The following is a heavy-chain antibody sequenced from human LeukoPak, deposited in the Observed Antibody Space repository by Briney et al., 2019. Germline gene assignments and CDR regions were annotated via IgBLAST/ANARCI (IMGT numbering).Heavy chain of an antibody. V-gene: IGHV4-61*02. J-gene: IGHJ4*02. CDR1: GGSISSGSYY. D-gene: IGHD5-18*01. CDR3: ARLGYSSPDY. CDR2: IYTSGST. Sequence: SQTLSLTCTVSGGSISSGSYYWSWIRQPAGKGLEWIGRIYTSGSTNYNPSLKSRVTISVDTSKNQFSLKLSSVTAADTAVYYCARLGYSSPDYWGQGTLVTVSS.